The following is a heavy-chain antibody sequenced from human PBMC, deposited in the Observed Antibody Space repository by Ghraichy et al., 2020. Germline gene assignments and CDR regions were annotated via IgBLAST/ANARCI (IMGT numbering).Heavy chain of an antibody. D-gene: IGHD6-13*01. CDR1: GFSLNNPRVG. V-gene: IGHV2-26*01. CDR3: TRIAGHLFDS. J-gene: IGHJ4*02. CDR2: IFSNDEK. Sequence: SGPTLVKPTETLTLTCSFSGFSLNNPRVGVGWIRQPPGKPLEWLAHIFSNDEKSYSTSLKSRIAISEDTSTSQVVLTMTNMDPVDTATYYCTRIAGHLFDSRGRGTLVTISS.